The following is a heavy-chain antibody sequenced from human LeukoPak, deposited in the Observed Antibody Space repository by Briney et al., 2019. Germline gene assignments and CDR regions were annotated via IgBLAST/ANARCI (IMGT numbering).Heavy chain of an antibody. Sequence: SETLSLTCTVSGGSISSGGYYWSWIRQHPGKGLEWIGSVYYSGSTNYSPSLQGRVIISLDTSRNQFSLKLSSVTAADTAVYYCAGVGGNSESDYYYDSSGIRAFDIWGQGTMVTVSS. D-gene: IGHD3-22*01. J-gene: IGHJ3*02. CDR2: VYYSGST. CDR3: AGVGGNSESDYYYDSSGIRAFDI. V-gene: IGHV4-31*03. CDR1: GGSISSGGYY.